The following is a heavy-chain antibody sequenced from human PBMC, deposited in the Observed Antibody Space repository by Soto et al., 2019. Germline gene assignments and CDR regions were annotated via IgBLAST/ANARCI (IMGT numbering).Heavy chain of an antibody. CDR3: ARGKRGSSWYRGEEKYYYYGMDV. D-gene: IGHD6-13*01. Sequence: PSETLALTCAVYGGSFSVYYWSWIRQPPGKGLEWIGEINHSGSTNYNPSLKSRVTFSIDTSKRQFSLKVRSVTAADTAVYYCARGKRGSSWYRGEEKYYYYGMDVWGQGTPVTVS. CDR2: INHSGST. J-gene: IGHJ6*02. V-gene: IGHV4-34*01. CDR1: GGSFSVYY.